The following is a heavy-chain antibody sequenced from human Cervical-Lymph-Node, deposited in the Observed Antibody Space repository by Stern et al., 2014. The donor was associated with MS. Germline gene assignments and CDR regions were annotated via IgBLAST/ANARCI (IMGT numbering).Heavy chain of an antibody. Sequence: QVQLVESGAEVKKHGASVKGACKAYGYTFTSYYMHWERQAPGQGLEWMGIIHPSGGSTSYAQKFQGRGTMTRDTSTSTVYMELSSLRSEDTAVYYCARGPYYYDPSDAFDIWGQGTMVTVSS. D-gene: IGHD3-22*01. J-gene: IGHJ3*02. CDR3: ARGPYYYDPSDAFDI. V-gene: IGHV1-46*01. CDR1: GYTFTSYY. CDR2: IHPSGGST.